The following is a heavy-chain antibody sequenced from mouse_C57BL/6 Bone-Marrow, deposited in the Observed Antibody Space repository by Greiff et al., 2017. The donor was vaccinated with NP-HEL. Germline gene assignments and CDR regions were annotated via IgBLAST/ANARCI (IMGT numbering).Heavy chain of an antibody. CDR1: GYTFTTYP. J-gene: IGHJ4*01. D-gene: IGHD2-3*01. V-gene: IGHV1-47*01. CDR2: FHPYNDDT. CDR3: ARRWDDASYYYAMDY. Sequence: VQLHQSGAELVKPGASVKMSCKASGYTFTTYPIEWMKQNHGKSLEWIGNFHPYNDDTKYNEKFKGKATLTVEKSSSTVYLELSRLTSDDSAVYYCARRWDDASYYYAMDYWGQGTSVTVSS.